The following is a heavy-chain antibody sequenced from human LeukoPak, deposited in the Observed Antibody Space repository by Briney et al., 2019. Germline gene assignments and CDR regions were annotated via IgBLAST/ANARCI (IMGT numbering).Heavy chain of an antibody. Sequence: SETLSLTSTVSGGSISSYYWSWIRQPPGKGLEWIGYLSLGEVAFYNPSLESRLTTSADTSKNQFSLNLTSVTAADTAMYYCVRVSTASGGAFDVWGQGTMVTVSS. CDR2: LSLGEVA. CDR1: GGSISSYY. D-gene: IGHD2-21*02. V-gene: IGHV4-59*13. J-gene: IGHJ3*01. CDR3: VRVSTASGGAFDV.